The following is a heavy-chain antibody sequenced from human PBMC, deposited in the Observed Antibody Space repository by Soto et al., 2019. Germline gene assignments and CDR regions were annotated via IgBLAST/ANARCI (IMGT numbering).Heavy chain of an antibody. Sequence: QVQLQESGPGLVKPSETLSLTCTVSGGSISSYYWSWIRQPPGKGLEWIGYIYYSGSTNYNPSLKSRVTISVNTSKTQFSLKLSSVTAADTAVYYCARAYCSGGSCYSAGGFDPWGQGTLVTVSS. CDR1: GGSISSYY. D-gene: IGHD2-15*01. J-gene: IGHJ5*02. V-gene: IGHV4-59*01. CDR3: ARAYCSGGSCYSAGGFDP. CDR2: IYYSGST.